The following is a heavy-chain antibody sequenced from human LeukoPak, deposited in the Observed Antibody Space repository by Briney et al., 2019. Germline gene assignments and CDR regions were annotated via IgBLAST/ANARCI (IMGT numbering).Heavy chain of an antibody. CDR3: ARDAIPYDFWSGYYVNWFDP. Sequence: GASVKVSCKASGYTFTGYYMHWVRQAPGQGLEGMGWINPNSGGTNYAQTYQGRVTMTRDTSISTAYMELSRLRSDDTAVYYCARDAIPYDFWSGYYVNWFDPWGQGTLVTVSS. CDR2: INPNSGGT. J-gene: IGHJ5*02. CDR1: GYTFTGYY. D-gene: IGHD3-3*01. V-gene: IGHV1-2*02.